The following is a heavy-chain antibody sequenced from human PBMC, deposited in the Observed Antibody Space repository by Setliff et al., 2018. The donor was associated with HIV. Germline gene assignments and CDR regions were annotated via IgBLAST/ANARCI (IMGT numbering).Heavy chain of an antibody. J-gene: IGHJ5*02. D-gene: IGHD1-26*01. CDR1: GASITSGIYY. V-gene: IGHV4-61*02. Sequence: PSETLSLTCSVSGASITSGIYYWAWIRQPAGKGLEFIGRVYFSGSTNYNPSLKSRVTISLDTSKNRFSPNLRSVTAADTAVYYCARGFGSLDPWGKGTLVTISS. CDR2: VYFSGST. CDR3: ARGFGSLDP.